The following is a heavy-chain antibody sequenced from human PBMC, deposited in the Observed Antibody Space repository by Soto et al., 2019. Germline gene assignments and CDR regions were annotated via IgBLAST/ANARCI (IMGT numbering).Heavy chain of an antibody. V-gene: IGHV4-59*01. D-gene: IGHD2-15*01. Sequence: SETLSLTCTVSGGPISSYYWSWIRQPPGKGLEWIGYIYYTGSTSYNPSLKSRVTISLDTSKNQFSLNLTSVTAADTAVYFCASALYCSGGACSFDPWGQGTLVTVS. CDR3: ASALYCSGGACSFDP. J-gene: IGHJ5*02. CDR2: IYYTGST. CDR1: GGPISSYY.